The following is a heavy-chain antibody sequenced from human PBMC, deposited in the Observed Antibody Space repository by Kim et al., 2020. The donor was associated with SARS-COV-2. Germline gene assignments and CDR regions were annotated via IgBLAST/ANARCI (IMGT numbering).Heavy chain of an antibody. Sequence: ASVKVSCKASGGTFSSYAISWVRQAPGQGLEWMGGIIPIFGTANYAQKFQGRVTITADESTSTAYMELSSLRSEDTAVYYCARPEIEYGWFSFDYWGQGTLVTVSS. CDR2: IIPIFGTA. D-gene: IGHD6-19*01. CDR1: GGTFSSYA. V-gene: IGHV1-69*13. J-gene: IGHJ4*02. CDR3: ARPEIEYGWFSFDY.